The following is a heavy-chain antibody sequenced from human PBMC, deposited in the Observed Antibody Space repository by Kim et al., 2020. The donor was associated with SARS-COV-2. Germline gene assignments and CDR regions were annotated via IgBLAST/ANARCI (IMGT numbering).Heavy chain of an antibody. V-gene: IGHV3-23*01. J-gene: IGHJ4*02. D-gene: IGHD3-10*01. CDR3: AKDRGIWFGELLSDFDY. Sequence: VKGRFTISRDNSKNTLYLQMNSLRAEDTAVYYCAKDRGIWFGELLSDFDYWGQGTLVTVSS.